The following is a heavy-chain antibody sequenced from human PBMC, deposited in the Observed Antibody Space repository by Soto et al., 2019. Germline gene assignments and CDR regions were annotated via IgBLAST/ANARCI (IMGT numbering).Heavy chain of an antibody. D-gene: IGHD1-26*01. Sequence: GGSLRLSCAASGFTFSSYSMNWVRQAPGKGLEWVSYISSSSSTIYYADSVKGRFTISRDNAKNSLYLQMNSLRAEDTAVYYCARVVGATIDYWGQGTLVTVSS. V-gene: IGHV3-48*01. CDR3: ARVVGATIDY. CDR2: ISSSSSTI. CDR1: GFTFSSYS. J-gene: IGHJ4*02.